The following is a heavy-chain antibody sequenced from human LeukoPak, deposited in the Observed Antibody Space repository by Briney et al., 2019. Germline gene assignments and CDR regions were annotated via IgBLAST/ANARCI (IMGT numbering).Heavy chain of an antibody. CDR3: ARDPPHRFTMIEKDS. J-gene: IGHJ4*02. V-gene: IGHV3-21*01. Sequence: PGGSLRLSCAASGFTFSTYSMNWVRQAPGKGLEWVSSISSSSSYIYYADSEKGRFTISRDNARNSVYLQMNSLRAEDTAVYYCARDPPHRFTMIEKDSWGQGILVTVSS. CDR1: GFTFSTYS. CDR2: ISSSSSYI. D-gene: IGHD3-22*01.